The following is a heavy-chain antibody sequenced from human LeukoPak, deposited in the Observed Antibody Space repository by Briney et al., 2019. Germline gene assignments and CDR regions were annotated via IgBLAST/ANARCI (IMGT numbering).Heavy chain of an antibody. Sequence: SETLSLTCTVSDDSITIYYWSWIRQPPGKGLEWIGEINHSGSTNYNPSLMSRVTISVDTSKNQFSLKLSSVTAADTAVYFCARQNYGSAPLRYWGQGTLVTVSS. J-gene: IGHJ4*02. V-gene: IGHV4-34*01. D-gene: IGHD3-10*01. CDR2: INHSGST. CDR1: DDSITIYY. CDR3: ARQNYGSAPLRY.